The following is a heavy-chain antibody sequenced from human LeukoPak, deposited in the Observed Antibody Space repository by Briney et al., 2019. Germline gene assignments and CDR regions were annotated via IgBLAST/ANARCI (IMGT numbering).Heavy chain of an antibody. Sequence: PGGSLRLFCAASGFTFSSYGMHWVRQAPGKGLEWVAFIRYDGSNKYYADSVKGRFTISRDNSKNTLYLQMNSLRAEDTAVYYCAKDLGSSGWYDAFDIWGQGTMVTVSS. D-gene: IGHD6-19*01. CDR2: IRYDGSNK. CDR1: GFTFSSYG. CDR3: AKDLGSSGWYDAFDI. V-gene: IGHV3-30*02. J-gene: IGHJ3*02.